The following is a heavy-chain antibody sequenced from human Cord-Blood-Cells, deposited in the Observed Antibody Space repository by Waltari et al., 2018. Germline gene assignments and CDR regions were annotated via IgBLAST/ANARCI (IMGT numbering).Heavy chain of an antibody. Sequence: QVQLQQWGAGLLKPSETLSLTCAVYGGSFSGYYWSWIRQPPGKGLEWIGEINHSGSTNYNPSLKSRVTISVDTSKNQFSLKLSSVTAVDTAVYYCASITHYYDSSGYYEYFQHWGQGTLVTVSS. J-gene: IGHJ1*01. CDR2: INHSGST. V-gene: IGHV4-34*01. CDR1: GGSFSGYY. D-gene: IGHD3-22*01. CDR3: ASITHYYDSSGYYEYFQH.